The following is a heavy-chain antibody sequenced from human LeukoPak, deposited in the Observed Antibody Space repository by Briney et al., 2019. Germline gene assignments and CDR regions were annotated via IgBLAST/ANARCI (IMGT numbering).Heavy chain of an antibody. CDR2: IKSKTDGGTT. J-gene: IGHJ6*04. Sequence: GGSLRLSCAAFGFTFSNAWMSWVRQAPGKGLEWVGRIKSKTDGGTTDYAAPVKGRFTISRDDSKNTLYLQMNSLKTEDTAVYYCTGGTGGSGSSAVWGKGTTVTVSS. CDR3: TGGTGGSGSSAV. V-gene: IGHV3-15*01. D-gene: IGHD3-10*01. CDR1: GFTFSNAW.